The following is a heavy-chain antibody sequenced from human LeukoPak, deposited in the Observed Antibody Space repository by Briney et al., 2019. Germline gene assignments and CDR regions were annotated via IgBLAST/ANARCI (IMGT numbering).Heavy chain of an antibody. CDR2: ISPNSGGT. CDR3: ARVVPPRYCPSTLCPLGYFDL. D-gene: IGHD2-2*01. J-gene: IGHJ2*01. CDR1: GYSFTDNY. Sequence: ASVKVSCKTSGYSFTDNYLHWVRQAPGQGLEWMGWISPNSGGTNYAQKFQGRVTMTRDTSISTAYMELSRLRSDDTAVYYCARVVPPRYCPSTLCPLGYFDLWGRGTLVTVSS. V-gene: IGHV1-2*02.